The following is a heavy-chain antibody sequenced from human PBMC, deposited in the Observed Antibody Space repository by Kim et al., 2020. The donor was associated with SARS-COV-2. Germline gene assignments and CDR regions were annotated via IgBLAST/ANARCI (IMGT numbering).Heavy chain of an antibody. V-gene: IGHV4-59*01. CDR1: GGSISSYY. CDR3: ARVGATDAFDI. CDR2: IYYSGST. D-gene: IGHD1-26*01. J-gene: IGHJ3*02. Sequence: SETLSLTCTVSGGSISSYYWSWIRQPPGKGLEWIGYIYYSGSTNYNPSLKSRVTISVDTSKNQFSLKLSSVTAADTAVYYCARVGATDAFDIWGQGTMVTVSS.